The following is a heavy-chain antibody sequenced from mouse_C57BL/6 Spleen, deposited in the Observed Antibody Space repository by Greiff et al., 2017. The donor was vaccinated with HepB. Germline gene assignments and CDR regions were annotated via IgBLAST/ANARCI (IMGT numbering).Heavy chain of an antibody. J-gene: IGHJ2*01. CDR1: GYTFTSYW. Sequence: VQLQQPGTELVKPGASVKLSCKASGYTFTSYWMHWVKQRPGQGLEWIGNINPSNGGTNYNEKFKSKATLTVDKSSSTAYMQRSSLTSEDSAVYYCAREGLPNVPYFDYWGQGTTLTVSS. CDR2: INPSNGGT. V-gene: IGHV1-53*01. CDR3: AREGLPNVPYFDY. D-gene: IGHD3-3*01.